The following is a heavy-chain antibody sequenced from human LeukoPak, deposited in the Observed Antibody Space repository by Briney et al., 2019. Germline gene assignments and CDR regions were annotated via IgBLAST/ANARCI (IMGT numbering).Heavy chain of an antibody. V-gene: IGHV4-59*08. CDR1: GAPMSSYF. J-gene: IGHJ4*02. CDR2: TYYSEST. D-gene: IGHD2-15*01. CDR3: ARQPRYCRGGSYYSAYFDY. Sequence: ASETLSLMCTVSGAPMSSYFRSWIRQPPGKGLELIGYTYYSESTNYNPSLKSRVTISIDTSKNQFSLKLSSVTAADTAVYYCARQPRYCRGGSYYSAYFDYLREGSLVTVSS.